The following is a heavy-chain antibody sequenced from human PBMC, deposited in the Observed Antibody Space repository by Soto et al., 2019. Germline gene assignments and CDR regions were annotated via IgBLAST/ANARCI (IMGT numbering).Heavy chain of an antibody. V-gene: IGHV4-4*02. CDR3: AAVDYYYGSGSRVGLDV. CDR1: GGSISSDNW. Sequence: SETLSLTCAVSGGSISSDNWWSWVRQPPGEGLEWIGEIHHSGSSDYNPSLKSRVTISVDKSKNQFSLKLNSVTAADTAIYYCAAVDYYYGSGSRVGLDVWGQGTTVTV. D-gene: IGHD3-10*01. CDR2: IHHSGSS. J-gene: IGHJ6*02.